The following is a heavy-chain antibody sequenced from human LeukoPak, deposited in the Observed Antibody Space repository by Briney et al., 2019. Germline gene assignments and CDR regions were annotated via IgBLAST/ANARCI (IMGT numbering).Heavy chain of an antibody. CDR2: ISSSSSYI. D-gene: IGHD6-13*01. J-gene: IGHJ6*03. CDR3: ARAGSDYQEGSSWIMDV. Sequence: PGGSLRLSCAASGFTFSSYSMNWVRQAPGKGLEWVSSISSSSSYIYYADSVKGRFTISRDNAKNSLYLQMNSLRAEDTAVYYCARAGSDYQEGSSWIMDVWGKGTTVTISS. CDR1: GFTFSSYS. V-gene: IGHV3-21*04.